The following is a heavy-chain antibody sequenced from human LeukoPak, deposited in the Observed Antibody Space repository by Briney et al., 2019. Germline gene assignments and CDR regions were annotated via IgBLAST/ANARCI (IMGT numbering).Heavy chain of an antibody. Sequence: PEASVKVSCKASGYTFTSYGISWVRQAPGQGLEWMGWISAYNGNTNYAQKLQGRVTMTTDTSTSTAYMELRSLRSDDTAVYYCARESIAALSLPDWYFNLWGRGTLVTVSS. CDR2: ISAYNGNT. CDR1: GYTFTSYG. J-gene: IGHJ2*01. CDR3: ARESIAALSLPDWYFNL. V-gene: IGHV1-18*01. D-gene: IGHD6-6*01.